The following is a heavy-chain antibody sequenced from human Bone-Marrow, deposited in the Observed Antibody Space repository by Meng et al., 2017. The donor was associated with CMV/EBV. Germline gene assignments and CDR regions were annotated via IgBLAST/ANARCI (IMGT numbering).Heavy chain of an antibody. CDR3: AGRDLWSGYDY. Sequence: GGSLRLSCAASGFTFDDYAMHWVRQAAGKGLVWVSRINPDGSSTSYADSVKGRFTVSRDNAKNTLYLQMNSLRDEDTAVYYCAGRDLWSGYDYWGQGTLVTVYS. J-gene: IGHJ4*02. V-gene: IGHV3-74*01. CDR2: INPDGSST. D-gene: IGHD3-3*01. CDR1: GFTFDDYA.